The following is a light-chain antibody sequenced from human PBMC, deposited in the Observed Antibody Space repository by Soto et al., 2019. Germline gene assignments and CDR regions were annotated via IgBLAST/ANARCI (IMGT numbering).Light chain of an antibody. CDR3: SSYTSSSTLVV. V-gene: IGLV2-14*01. Sequence: QSALTQPASVSGSPGQSITISCTGVSSDVGGYNYVSWYQQHPGKAPKFMIYDVTTRPSGVSNRFSGSKSGNTASLTISGLQAEDEADYYCSSYTSSSTLVVFGTGTKVTVL. CDR2: DVT. CDR1: SSDVGGYNY. J-gene: IGLJ1*01.